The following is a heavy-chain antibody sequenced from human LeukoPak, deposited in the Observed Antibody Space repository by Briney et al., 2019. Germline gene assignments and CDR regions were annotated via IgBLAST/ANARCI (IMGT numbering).Heavy chain of an antibody. CDR1: GGTFNSYA. D-gene: IGHD1-26*01. V-gene: IGHV1-18*01. Sequence: GASVKVSCKASGGTFNSYAITWVRQAPGQGLEWMGWITTYNGDTNYAQNLQGRVTMTTDTSTSTAYMDLRSLRSDDTAVYYCARVTLKSTTTRFTLAGDYFGYWGQGTLVTVSS. CDR3: ARVTLKSTTTRFTLAGDYFGY. CDR2: ITTYNGDT. J-gene: IGHJ4*02.